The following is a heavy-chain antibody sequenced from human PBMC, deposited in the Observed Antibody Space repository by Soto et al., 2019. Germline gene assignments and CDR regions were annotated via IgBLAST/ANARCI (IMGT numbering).Heavy chain of an antibody. CDR2: IYYSGST. V-gene: IGHV4-39*01. J-gene: IGHJ4*02. CDR1: GGSISSSSYY. D-gene: IGHD3-16*02. CDR3: ASLPYVWGSYRSPLAFDY. Sequence: SETLSLTCTVSGGSISSSSYYWGWIRQPPGKGLEWIGSIYYSGSTYYNPSLKSRVTISVDTSKNQFSLKLSSVTAADTAVYYSASLPYVWGSYRSPLAFDYWGQGTLVTVSS.